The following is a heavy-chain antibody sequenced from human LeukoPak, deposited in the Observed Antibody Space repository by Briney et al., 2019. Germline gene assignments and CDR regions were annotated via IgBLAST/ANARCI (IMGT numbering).Heavy chain of an antibody. CDR1: RVSISSSSYY. J-gene: IGHJ2*01. CDR3: ARGGPDDSSGDSL. D-gene: IGHD3-22*01. Sequence: SETLSLTCTVSRVSISSSSYYWGRIRQPPGKGLEWIGSMYYSGSSYYNPSLKSRVTISVDTSKNQFSLKLSSVTAADTAVYYCARGGPDDSSGDSLWGRGTLVTVSS. V-gene: IGHV4-39*07. CDR2: MYYSGSS.